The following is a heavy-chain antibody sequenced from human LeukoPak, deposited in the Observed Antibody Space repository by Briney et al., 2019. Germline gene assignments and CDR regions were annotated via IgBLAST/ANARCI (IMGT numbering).Heavy chain of an antibody. J-gene: IGHJ4*02. CDR1: GFTFSSYA. D-gene: IGHD2-2*03. Sequence: GGSLRLSCAASGFTFSSYAMSWVRQAPGKGLEWVSSISSSSSYIYYADSVKGRFTISRDNAKNSLYLQMNSLRAEDTAVYYCARDGGYCSSTSCYDLDYWGQGTLVTVSS. V-gene: IGHV3-21*01. CDR3: ARDGGYCSSTSCYDLDY. CDR2: ISSSSSYI.